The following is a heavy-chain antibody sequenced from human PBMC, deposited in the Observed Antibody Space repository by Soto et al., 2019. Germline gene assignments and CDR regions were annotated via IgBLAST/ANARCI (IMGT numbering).Heavy chain of an antibody. CDR3: ARDRLANWFDP. D-gene: IGHD3-9*01. CDR1: GGSISTYY. Sequence: SETLSLTCTVSGGSISTYYWSWIRQPPGKGLEWIGYIYYSGSTNYNRSLKSRVTLSLDTSKNQFSLKLSSVTAADTAVYYCARDRLANWFDPWGQGTLVTVSS. J-gene: IGHJ5*02. CDR2: IYYSGST. V-gene: IGHV4-59*01.